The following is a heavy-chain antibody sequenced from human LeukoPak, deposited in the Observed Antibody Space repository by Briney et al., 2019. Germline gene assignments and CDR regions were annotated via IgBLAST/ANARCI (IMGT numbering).Heavy chain of an antibody. Sequence: PGGSLRLSCAASGFSFSNYGMHWVRQAPGKGLEWVAFIRYDESNRFYADSVKDRFTISRDSSKKQLYLQMNSLRAEDTAVYYCAKSDAGNPDYWGQGTLVTVSS. CDR1: GFSFSNYG. CDR3: AKSDAGNPDY. D-gene: IGHD4-23*01. V-gene: IGHV3-30*02. CDR2: IRYDESNR. J-gene: IGHJ4*02.